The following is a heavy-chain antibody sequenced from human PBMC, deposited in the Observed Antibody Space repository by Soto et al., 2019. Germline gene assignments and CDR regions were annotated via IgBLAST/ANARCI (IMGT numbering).Heavy chain of an antibody. CDR2: ISRSGSYI. CDR1: GFTFSSYS. J-gene: IGHJ6*02. CDR3: ARDIVGYPCNWNYGVSIPVYYGMDV. D-gene: IGHD1-7*01. V-gene: IGHV3-21*01. Sequence: GGSLRLSCAASGFTFSSYSMNWVRQAPGKGLEWVSSISRSGSYIYYADSVKGRFTISRDNAKNSLYLQMNSLRAEDTAVYYCARDIVGYPCNWNYGVSIPVYYGMDVWGQGTTVTVSS.